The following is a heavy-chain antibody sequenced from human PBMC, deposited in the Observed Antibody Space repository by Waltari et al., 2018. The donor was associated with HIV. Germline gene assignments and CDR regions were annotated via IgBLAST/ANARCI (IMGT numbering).Heavy chain of an antibody. CDR2: VYTSGST. J-gene: IGHJ2*01. Sequence: QVQLRESGPGLVKPSQTLSLTCTVPGGSISSGYYYWSWIGQPAGKGLEWIGRVYTSGSTNYNPSLKSRVTISVDTSNNQFSLKLSSVTAADMAVYYCARALDYYESGSFPWWFFDLWGRGTLVTVTS. D-gene: IGHD3-10*01. CDR1: GGSISSGYYY. CDR3: ARALDYYESGSFPWWFFDL. V-gene: IGHV4-61*02.